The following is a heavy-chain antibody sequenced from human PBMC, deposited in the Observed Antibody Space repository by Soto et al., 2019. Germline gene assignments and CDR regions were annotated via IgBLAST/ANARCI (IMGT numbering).Heavy chain of an antibody. CDR2: INSDGSST. J-gene: IGHJ6*02. CDR1: GFTFSSYW. V-gene: IGHV3-74*01. CDR3: ARVGVWYSSSSNFYYYYYGMDV. Sequence: GGSLRLFCAASGFTFSSYWMHWVRQAPGKGLVWVSRINSDGSSTSYADSVKGRFTISRDNAKNTLYLQMNSLRAEDTAVYYCARVGVWYSSSSNFYYYYYGMDVWGQGTTVTVSS. D-gene: IGHD6-6*01.